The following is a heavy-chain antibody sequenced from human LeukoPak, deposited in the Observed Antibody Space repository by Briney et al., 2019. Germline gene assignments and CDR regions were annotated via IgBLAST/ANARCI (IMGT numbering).Heavy chain of an antibody. D-gene: IGHD3-22*01. CDR2: IWYDGSNK. CDR3: ARGLFNYDNSGLNY. V-gene: IGHV3-33*01. J-gene: IGHJ4*02. CDR1: GFTFSSYA. Sequence: GGSRRLSCAASGFTFSSYAMYWVRQAPGKGLEWVTNIWYDGSNKYYADSVKGRFTISRDNSKNTLYLQMNSLRAEDTAVYYCARGLFNYDNSGLNYWGQGTRVTVSS.